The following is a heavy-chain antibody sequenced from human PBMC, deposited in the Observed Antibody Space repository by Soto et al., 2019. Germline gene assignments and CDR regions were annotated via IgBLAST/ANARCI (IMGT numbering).Heavy chain of an antibody. D-gene: IGHD5-12*01. V-gene: IGHV1-2*04. CDR2: INPNSGGT. CDR1: GYTFTGYY. CDR3: ARADVSGYDFWFTSFDY. J-gene: IGHJ4*02. Sequence: ASVKVSCKASGYTFTGYYIHWVRQAPGQGLEWMGWINPNSGGTNYAQKFQGWVTMTRDTSISTAYMELSRLRSDDTAVYYCARADVSGYDFWFTSFDYWGQGTLVTVSS.